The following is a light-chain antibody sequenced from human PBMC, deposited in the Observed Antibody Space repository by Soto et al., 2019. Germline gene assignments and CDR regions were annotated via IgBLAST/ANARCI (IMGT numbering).Light chain of an antibody. V-gene: IGLV1-44*01. J-gene: IGLJ3*02. Sequence: QSVLTQPPSASGTPGQRVTISCSGSRSNIGSNTVNWYQHLPGAAPRLLIHNVDQRPSGVPDRFSASKSGSSASLAISGLQSEDDGDYYCATWDDSLNAWVFGGGTMLTVL. CDR1: RSNIGSNT. CDR2: NVD. CDR3: ATWDDSLNAWV.